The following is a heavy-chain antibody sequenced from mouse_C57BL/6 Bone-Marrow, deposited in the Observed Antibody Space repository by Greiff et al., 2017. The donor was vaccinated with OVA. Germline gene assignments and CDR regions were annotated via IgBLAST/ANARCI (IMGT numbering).Heavy chain of an antibody. CDR2: IHPNSGST. J-gene: IGHJ1*03. D-gene: IGHD1-1*01. CDR3: ATSYYYGSRYFDV. V-gene: IGHV1-64*01. CDR1: GYTFTSYW. Sequence: QVQLKQPGAELVKPGASVKLSCKASGYTFTSYWMHWVKQRPGQGLEWIGMIHPNSGSTNYNEKFKSKATLTVDKSSSTAYMQLSSLTSEDSAVYYCATSYYYGSRYFDVWGTGTTVTVSS.